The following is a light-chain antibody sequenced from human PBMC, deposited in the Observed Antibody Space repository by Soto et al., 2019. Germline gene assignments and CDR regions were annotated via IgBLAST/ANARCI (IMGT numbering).Light chain of an antibody. J-gene: IGLJ1*01. CDR3: GTWDSSLSAVV. CDR2: ENN. CDR1: SSNIGNNY. V-gene: IGLV1-51*02. Sequence: QSVLTQPPSVSAAPGQTVTISCSGSSSNIGNNYVSWYQQLPGTAPKLLIYENNKRPSGIPDRFSGSKSGTSATLGITGLRTGDEADYYCGTWDSSLSAVVIGTGTKLTVL.